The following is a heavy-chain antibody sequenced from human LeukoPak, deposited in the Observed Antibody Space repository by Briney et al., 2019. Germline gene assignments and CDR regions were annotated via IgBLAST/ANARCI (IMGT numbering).Heavy chain of an antibody. Sequence: GGSLRLSCAASGFTVSSNYMSWVRQAPGKGLEWVAVISYDGSNKYYADSVKGRFTISRDNSKNTLYLQMNSLRAEDTAVYYCARSDDYGDYIFDYWGQGTLVTVSS. CDR1: GFTVSSNY. D-gene: IGHD4-17*01. V-gene: IGHV3-30-3*01. CDR3: ARSDDYGDYIFDY. CDR2: ISYDGSNK. J-gene: IGHJ4*02.